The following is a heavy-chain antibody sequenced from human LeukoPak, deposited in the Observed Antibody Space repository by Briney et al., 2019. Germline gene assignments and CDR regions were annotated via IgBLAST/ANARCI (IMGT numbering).Heavy chain of an antibody. Sequence: ASVKVSFKASGYTFTNYAMNWVRQAPAQGLEWMGWIHPSTGKPTYAQGFTGRFFFSLDTSVSTTYLQISGLKDEDTAVYYCARAYQRLGELSLPDYWGQGTLVTVSS. CDR1: GYTFTNYA. J-gene: IGHJ4*02. CDR3: ARAYQRLGELSLPDY. CDR2: IHPSTGKP. D-gene: IGHD3-16*02. V-gene: IGHV7-4-1*02.